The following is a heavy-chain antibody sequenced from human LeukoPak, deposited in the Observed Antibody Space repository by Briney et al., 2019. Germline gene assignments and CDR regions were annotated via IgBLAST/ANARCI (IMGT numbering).Heavy chain of an antibody. CDR2: INHSGST. J-gene: IGHJ4*02. V-gene: IGHV4-34*01. D-gene: IGHD2-2*01. CDR3: ARNPIYCSSTSCYALVY. Sequence: PSETLSLTCAAYGGSFSGYYWSWIRQPPGKGLEWIGEINHSGSTNYNPSLKSRVTISVDTSKNQFSLKLSSVTAADTAVYYCARNPIYCSSTSCYALVYWGQGTLVTVSS. CDR1: GGSFSGYY.